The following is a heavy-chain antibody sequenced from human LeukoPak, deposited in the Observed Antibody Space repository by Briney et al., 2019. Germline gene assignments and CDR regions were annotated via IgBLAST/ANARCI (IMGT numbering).Heavy chain of an antibody. CDR3: ARDWKVAMVSGEVDY. J-gene: IGHJ4*02. Sequence: GGSLRLSWAASGFAFSSFAMSWVRQAPGKGLEWVSAISGSGGSTYYADSVKGRFTISRDNAKNSLYLQMNSLRAEDTAVYYCARDWKVAMVSGEVDYWGQGTLVTVSS. V-gene: IGHV3-23*01. CDR2: ISGSGGST. D-gene: IGHD5-18*01. CDR1: GFAFSSFA.